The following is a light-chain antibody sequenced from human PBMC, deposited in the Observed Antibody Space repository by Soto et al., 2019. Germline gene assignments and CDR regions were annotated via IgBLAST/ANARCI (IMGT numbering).Light chain of an antibody. Sequence: EIVMTQSPATLSVSPGERATLSCRASQSVSGNLAWYQQTPGQAPRLLIYGASTRATGIPASFSGSGSGTDLPLTISSLQSEDFAVYYCLQYNNWPQTFGQGTKVEIK. CDR1: QSVSGN. V-gene: IGKV3-15*01. CDR2: GAS. J-gene: IGKJ1*01. CDR3: LQYNNWPQT.